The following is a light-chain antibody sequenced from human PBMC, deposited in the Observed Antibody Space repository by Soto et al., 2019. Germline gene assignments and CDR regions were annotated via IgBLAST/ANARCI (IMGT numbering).Light chain of an antibody. V-gene: IGLV2-14*01. CDR3: SSFTNTITRYD. CDR2: EVS. Sequence: QSALTQPASVSGSPGQSITISCTGTSSDVGGYNYVSWFQHHPGKAPKPIIYEVSYRPSGVSNRFSGSKSGDTASLTISGLQAEDEADYYCSSFTNTITRYDFGTGTKVTVL. CDR1: SSDVGGYNY. J-gene: IGLJ1*01.